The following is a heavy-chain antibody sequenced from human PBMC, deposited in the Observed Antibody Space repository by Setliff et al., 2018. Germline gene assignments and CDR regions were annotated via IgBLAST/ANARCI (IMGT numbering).Heavy chain of an antibody. Sequence: SVKVSCKASGGTFSSYAISWVRQAPGQGLEWMGGIIPILGIANYAQKFQGRVTITADKSTSTAYMELSSLRSEDTAVYYCARRYCSGGSCLEYYYYGMDVWGQGTTVT. CDR2: IIPILGIA. D-gene: IGHD2-15*01. V-gene: IGHV1-69*10. J-gene: IGHJ6*02. CDR1: GGTFSSYA. CDR3: ARRYCSGGSCLEYYYYGMDV.